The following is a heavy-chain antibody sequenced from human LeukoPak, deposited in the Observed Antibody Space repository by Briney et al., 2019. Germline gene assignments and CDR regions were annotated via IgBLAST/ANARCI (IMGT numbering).Heavy chain of an antibody. J-gene: IGHJ6*03. D-gene: IGHD5-18*01. CDR1: GFTFSSYS. CDR2: ISSSSYI. V-gene: IGHV3-21*01. CDR3: ARASRGYSYGTSPYYYYYMDV. Sequence: PGGSLRLSCAASGFTFSSYSMNWVRQAPGKGLEWVSSISSSSYIYYADSVKGRFTISRDNAKNSLYLQMNSLRAEDTAVYYCARASRGYSYGTSPYYYYYMDVWGKGTTVTVSS.